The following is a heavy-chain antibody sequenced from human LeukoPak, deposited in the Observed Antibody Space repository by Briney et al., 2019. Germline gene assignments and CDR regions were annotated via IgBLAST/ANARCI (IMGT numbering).Heavy chain of an antibody. V-gene: IGHV3-30*04. Sequence: GGSLRLSCAASGFTFSSYAMHWVRQAPGKGLEWVAVISYDGSNKYYADSVKGRFTISRDNSKNTLYLQMNSLRAEDTAVYYCARDVAVAATTPCDYWGQGTLVTVSS. CDR2: ISYDGSNK. J-gene: IGHJ4*01. D-gene: IGHD2-15*01. CDR1: GFTFSSYA. CDR3: ARDVAVAATTPCDY.